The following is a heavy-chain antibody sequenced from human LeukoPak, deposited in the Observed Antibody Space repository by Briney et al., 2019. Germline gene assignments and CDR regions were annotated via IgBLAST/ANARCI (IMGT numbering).Heavy chain of an antibody. CDR1: GFTFDDYA. V-gene: IGHV3-9*01. D-gene: IGHD3-22*01. Sequence: AGRSLRLSCAASGFTFDDYAMHWVRQAPGKGLEWVSGISWNSGSIGYADSVKGRFTISRDNAKNPLYLQMNSLRAEDTALYYCAKDNAGYYDSSGYVDYWGQGTLVTVSS. CDR2: ISWNSGSI. CDR3: AKDNAGYYDSSGYVDY. J-gene: IGHJ4*02.